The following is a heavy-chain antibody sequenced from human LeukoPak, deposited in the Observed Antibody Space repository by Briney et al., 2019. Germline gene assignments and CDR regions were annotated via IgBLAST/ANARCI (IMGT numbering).Heavy chain of an antibody. CDR2: ISSNGGST. V-gene: IGHV3-64*01. Sequence: GGSLRLSCAASGFTFSSYAMHWVRQAPGKGLEYVSAISSNGGSTYYANSVKGRFTISRDNSKNTLYLQMGSLRAEDMAVYYCARDTWELQHHWGQGTLVTVSS. CDR1: GFTFSSYA. CDR3: ARDTWELQHH. D-gene: IGHD1-26*01. J-gene: IGHJ5*02.